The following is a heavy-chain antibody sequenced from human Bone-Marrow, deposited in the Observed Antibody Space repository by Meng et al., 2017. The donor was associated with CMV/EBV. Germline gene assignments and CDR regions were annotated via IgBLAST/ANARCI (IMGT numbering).Heavy chain of an antibody. CDR3: AKDIRRGYRGYDLMDV. Sequence: GESLKISCAASGFTVSSNYMSWVRQAPGKGLEWVSAISGSGGNTYYADSVKGRFTISRDNSKNTLYLQMNSLRAEDTAVYYCAKDIRRGYRGYDLMDVWGQGTTVTVSS. CDR1: GFTVSSNY. CDR2: ISGSGGNT. V-gene: IGHV3-23*01. D-gene: IGHD5-12*01. J-gene: IGHJ6*02.